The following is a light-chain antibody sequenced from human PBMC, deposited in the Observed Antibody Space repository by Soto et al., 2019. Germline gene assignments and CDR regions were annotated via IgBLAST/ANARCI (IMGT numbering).Light chain of an antibody. V-gene: IGKV1-5*03. Sequence: DIQMTQSPSTLSASVGDRVTITCRASQSISTWLAWYQQEPGKAPKLLIHKASSLQSGVPSRFSGSGSGTEFTLTISSLQPEDFATYYCLQHNSYPLWTFGQGTKVEIK. J-gene: IGKJ1*01. CDR2: KAS. CDR1: QSISTW. CDR3: LQHNSYPLWT.